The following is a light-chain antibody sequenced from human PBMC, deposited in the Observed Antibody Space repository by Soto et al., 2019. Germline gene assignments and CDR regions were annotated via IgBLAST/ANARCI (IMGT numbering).Light chain of an antibody. CDR1: QSVSSN. CDR2: GAS. Sequence: EIVMTQSLATLSVSPGERATLSCRASQSVSSNLAWYQQKPGQAPRLLIYGASTRATGIPARFSGSGSGTEFTLTISSLQSEDFAVYYCQQYNNWPPLFGQGTKVEIK. J-gene: IGKJ1*01. V-gene: IGKV3-15*01. CDR3: QQYNNWPPL.